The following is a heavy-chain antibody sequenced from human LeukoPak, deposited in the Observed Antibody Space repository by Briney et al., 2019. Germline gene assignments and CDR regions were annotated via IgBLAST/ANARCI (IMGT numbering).Heavy chain of an antibody. CDR3: ARDPGQLTYYDY. J-gene: IGHJ4*02. V-gene: IGHV4-31*03. Sequence: SETLSLTCTVSGASISSGGYYWSWIRQHPGKGLEWIGYIFNSGSTYYNPSLKSRVTISIDTSKNQFSLKLSSVTAADTAVYYCARDPGQLTYYDYWGQGTLVTVSS. D-gene: IGHD6-13*01. CDR2: IFNSGST. CDR1: GASISSGGYY.